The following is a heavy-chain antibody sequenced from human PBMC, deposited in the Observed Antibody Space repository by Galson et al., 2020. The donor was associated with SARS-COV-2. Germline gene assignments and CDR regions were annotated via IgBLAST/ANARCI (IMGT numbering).Heavy chain of an antibody. D-gene: IGHD5-18*01. CDR3: ARGPAGYSYWFDP. V-gene: IGHV3-66*01. CDR2: IYSSGTT. CDR1: TFSVSTYY. Sequence: GESLKISCAASTFSVSTYYMSWVRQGPGKGLEWVSVIYSSGTTYYAASVKGRFIISRDNSKNTLYLQMNSLRAEDTAVYYCARGPAGYSYWFDPWGQGTLVTVSS. J-gene: IGHJ5*02.